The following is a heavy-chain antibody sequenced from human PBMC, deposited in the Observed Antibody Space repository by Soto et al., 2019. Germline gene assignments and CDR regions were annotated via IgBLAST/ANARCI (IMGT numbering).Heavy chain of an antibody. J-gene: IGHJ6*02. Sequence: ASVKVSCKASGFTFTSSAVQWVRQARGQRLEWIGWIVVGSGNTNYAQKFQERVTITRDMSTSTAYMELSSLRSEDTAVYYCASGRSYYYYYYGMDVWGQGTTVTVSS. CDR1: GFTFTSSA. CDR3: ASGRSYYYYYYGMDV. D-gene: IGHD6-25*01. V-gene: IGHV1-58*01. CDR2: IVVGSGNT.